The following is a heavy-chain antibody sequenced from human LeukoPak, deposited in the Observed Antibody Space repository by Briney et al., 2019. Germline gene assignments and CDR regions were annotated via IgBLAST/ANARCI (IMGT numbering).Heavy chain of an antibody. CDR1: GFNVSSNY. Sequence: GGSLRLSCAASGFNVSSNYMSWVRQAPGKGLEWVSVIYSGGSTYYAGSVKGRFTISRDNSKNTLYLQMNSLRAEDTAVYYCASSPPYGGNHGPPYYYDYWGQGTLVTVSS. CDR3: ASSPPYGGNHGPPYYYDY. V-gene: IGHV3-66*02. CDR2: IYSGGST. J-gene: IGHJ4*02. D-gene: IGHD4-23*01.